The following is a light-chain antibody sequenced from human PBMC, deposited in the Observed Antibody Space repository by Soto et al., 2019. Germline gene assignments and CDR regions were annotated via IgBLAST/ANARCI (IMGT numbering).Light chain of an antibody. Sequence: LTQPPSASRSPGQSVTISCTGTSSDVGGYNYVSWYQQHPGKAPKLMIYEVSKRPSGVPDRFSGSKSGNTASLTVSGLQAEDEADYYCSSYAGSNNYVFGTGTKVTVL. J-gene: IGLJ1*01. V-gene: IGLV2-8*01. CDR1: SSDVGGYNY. CDR3: SSYAGSNNYV. CDR2: EVS.